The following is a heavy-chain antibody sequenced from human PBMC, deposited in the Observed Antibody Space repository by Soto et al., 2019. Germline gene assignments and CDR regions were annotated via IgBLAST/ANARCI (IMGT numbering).Heavy chain of an antibody. V-gene: IGHV3-30-3*01. CDR3: ARDRSVSAWYYVDY. CDR2: ISDDGSNK. D-gene: IGHD6-25*01. J-gene: IGHJ4*02. Sequence: PGGSLRLSCAASGFTSSSYAMHWVRQAPGKGLEWVAIISDDGSNKYNADSVKGRFTISRDNSRNTLFLQMNSLRAEDTAVYYCARDRSVSAWYYVDYWGQGTLVTVSS. CDR1: GFTSSSYA.